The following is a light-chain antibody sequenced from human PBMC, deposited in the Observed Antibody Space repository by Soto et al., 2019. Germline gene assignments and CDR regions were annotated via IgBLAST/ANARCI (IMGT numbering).Light chain of an antibody. CDR3: QQYNNYPRT. J-gene: IGKJ1*01. CDR2: DAS. Sequence: DIQMTQSPSTRSASIGDRVTITCRASESIRTWLACYQHKPGKAPKFLIYDASSLESGVPSRFSGSGSGTEFTLTISNLQPDDFATYFCQQYNNYPRTFGQGTTGDIK. CDR1: ESIRTW. V-gene: IGKV1-5*01.